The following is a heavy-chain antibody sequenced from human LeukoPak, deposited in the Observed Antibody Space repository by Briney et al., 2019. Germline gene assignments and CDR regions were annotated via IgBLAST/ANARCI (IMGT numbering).Heavy chain of an antibody. J-gene: IGHJ4*02. D-gene: IGHD2-15*01. CDR2: INHSGST. CDR3: ARGRRSGGSHLDY. V-gene: IGHV4-34*01. CDR1: GGSFSGYY. Sequence: PSETLSLTCAVYGGSFSGYYWSWIRQPPGKGLEWIGEINHSGSTNYNPSLKSRVTISVDTSKNQFSLKLSSVTAADTAVYYWARGRRSGGSHLDYWGQGTLVTVSS.